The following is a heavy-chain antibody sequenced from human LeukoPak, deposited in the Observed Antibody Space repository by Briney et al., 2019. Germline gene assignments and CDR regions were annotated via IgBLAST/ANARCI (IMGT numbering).Heavy chain of an antibody. CDR2: IHTSGST. D-gene: IGHD4-17*01. J-gene: IGHJ6*02. Sequence: PSETLSLTCTVSGGSISSYYWSWIRQPPGKGLEWIGYIHTSGSTNYNPSLKSRVTISVDTSKNQFSLKLSSVTAADTAVYYCAREDPQTTVPEGLDVWGQGTTVTVSS. CDR1: GGSISSYY. CDR3: AREDPQTTVPEGLDV. V-gene: IGHV4-59*01.